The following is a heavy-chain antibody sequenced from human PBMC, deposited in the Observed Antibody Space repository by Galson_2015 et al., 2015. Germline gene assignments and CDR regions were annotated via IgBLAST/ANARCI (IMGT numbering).Heavy chain of an antibody. CDR1: GFTFSSYA. CDR2: ISGSGGST. D-gene: IGHD6-13*01. J-gene: IGHJ6*02. Sequence: SLRLSCAASGFTFSSYAMSWVRQAPGKGLEWVSAISGSGGSTYYADSVKGRFTIPRDNSKNTLYLQMNSLRAEDTAVYYCANDLSPVAAAGTHYYYGMDVWGQGTTVTVSS. CDR3: ANDLSPVAAAGTHYYYGMDV. V-gene: IGHV3-23*01.